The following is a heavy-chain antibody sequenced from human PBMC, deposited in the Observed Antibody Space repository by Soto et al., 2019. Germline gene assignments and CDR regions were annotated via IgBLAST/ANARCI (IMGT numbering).Heavy chain of an antibody. CDR1: GDTFRNYA. Sequence: QVQLVQSGAEAKKPGSSVKVSCKASGDTFRNYAIGWVRQVRGQGFEWMGNVIPFLGTTNYAQSFQGRVTISADESTSTAYVELSSLRSDDTAVYYCATESIAPMATGGPADYWGQGTLVTVSS. J-gene: IGHJ4*02. V-gene: IGHV1-69*11. D-gene: IGHD5-12*01. CDR3: ATESIAPMATGGPADY. CDR2: VIPFLGTT.